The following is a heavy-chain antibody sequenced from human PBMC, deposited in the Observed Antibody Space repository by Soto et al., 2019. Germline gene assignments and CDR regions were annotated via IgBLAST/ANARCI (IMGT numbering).Heavy chain of an antibody. CDR2: ISAYNGNT. D-gene: IGHD6-6*01. V-gene: IGHV1-18*04. CDR3: ARDPGYSSSSNWSDT. Sequence: ASVKVSCKASGYTFTSYGISWVRQAPGQGLEWMGWISAYNGNTNYAQKLQGRVTMTTDTSTSTAYMELRSLRSDDTAVYYCARDPGYSSSSNWSDTWGQGTLVTVSS. CDR1: GYTFTSYG. J-gene: IGHJ5*02.